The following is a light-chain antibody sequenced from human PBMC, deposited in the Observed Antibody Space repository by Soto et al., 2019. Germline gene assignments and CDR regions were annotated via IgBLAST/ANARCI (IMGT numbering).Light chain of an antibody. CDR3: QQCNSWPPVT. Sequence: EIVMTQSPATLSVSPGERATLSCRASQSVSNRIAWYQQKPGQAPMLLIYSASTRATGIPARFSGSGSGTEFTLTIDSLQSEDFAVYYCQQCNSWPPVTFGGGTTVEIK. CDR2: SAS. V-gene: IGKV3-15*01. CDR1: QSVSNR. J-gene: IGKJ4*01.